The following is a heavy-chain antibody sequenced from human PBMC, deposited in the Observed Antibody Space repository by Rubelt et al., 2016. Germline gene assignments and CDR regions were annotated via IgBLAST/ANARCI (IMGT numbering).Heavy chain of an antibody. CDR3: ARGLFPGIAGLCC. CDR1: GGSFSGYN. D-gene: IGHD6-13*01. CDR2: IYYSGST. J-gene: IGHJ4*02. Sequence: QVHLQQWGAGLLKPSETLSLTCAVYGGSFSGYNWSWIRQSPGKGLEWIGTIYYSGSTYYNPSLKSRVNISVDTSKNQFSLKRSSVTAADTAGYYCARGLFPGIAGLCCWGQGTLVTVSS. V-gene: IGHV4-34*01.